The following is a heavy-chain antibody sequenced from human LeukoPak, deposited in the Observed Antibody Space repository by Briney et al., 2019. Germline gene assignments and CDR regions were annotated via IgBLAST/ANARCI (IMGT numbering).Heavy chain of an antibody. J-gene: IGHJ6*02. V-gene: IGHV4-4*02. CDR2: IYHSGST. Sequence: RTSETLSLTCAVSGGSISSSNWWSWVRQPPGKGLEWIGEIYHSGSTNYNPSLKSRVTILVDKSKNQLSLKLSSVTAADTAVYYCARDLGDSYGMDVWGQGTTVTVSS. D-gene: IGHD5-24*01. CDR1: GGSISSSNW. CDR3: ARDLGDSYGMDV.